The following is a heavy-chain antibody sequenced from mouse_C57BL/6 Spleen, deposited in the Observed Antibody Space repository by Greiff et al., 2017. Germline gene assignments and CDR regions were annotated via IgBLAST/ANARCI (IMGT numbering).Heavy chain of an antibody. Sequence: EVKLLESGPGLVKPSQSLSLTCSVTGYSITRGYYWNWIRQFPGNKLEWMGYISYDGSNNYNPSLKNRISITRDTSKNQFFLKLNSVTTEDTATDYCARALTWTYYAMDYWGQGTSVTVSS. J-gene: IGHJ4*01. D-gene: IGHD4-1*01. CDR1: GYSITRGYY. V-gene: IGHV3-6*01. CDR3: ARALTWTYYAMDY. CDR2: ISYDGSN.